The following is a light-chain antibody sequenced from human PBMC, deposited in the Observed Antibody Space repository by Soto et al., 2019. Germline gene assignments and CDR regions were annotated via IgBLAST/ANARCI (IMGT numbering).Light chain of an antibody. Sequence: QSVLTQPPSASATPGQRVTISCSGISSNIGSNPVNWYQQLTGTAPKVLIYSNNQRPSGVPDRFSGSKSGTSASLAISGLQSEDEADYYCAAWDDSLRGGVFGGGTKLTVL. CDR1: SSNIGSNP. V-gene: IGLV1-44*01. J-gene: IGLJ2*01. CDR2: SNN. CDR3: AAWDDSLRGGV.